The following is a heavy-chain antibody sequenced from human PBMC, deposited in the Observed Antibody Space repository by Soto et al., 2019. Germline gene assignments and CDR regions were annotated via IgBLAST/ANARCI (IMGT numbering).Heavy chain of an antibody. V-gene: IGHV1-69*06. J-gene: IGHJ4*02. D-gene: IGHD3-10*02. CDR2: IVPMFGTA. CDR1: GGTFTSHA. CDR3: ARGMSGGRRLQFRDFDS. Sequence: SVKVSCKASGGTFTSHAISWVRQAPGQGLEWMGGIVPMFGTADFAQRFQGRATITADKSTTTVYMELNSLRSEDTTVYYRARGMSGGRRLQFRDFDSWGQGTLVTVSS.